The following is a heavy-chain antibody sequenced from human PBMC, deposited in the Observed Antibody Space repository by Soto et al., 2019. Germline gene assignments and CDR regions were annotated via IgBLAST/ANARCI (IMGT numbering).Heavy chain of an antibody. CDR1: GFSLSTLGMC. Sequence: VSGPTLVNPTQTLTLTCTFSGFSLSTLGMCVSWIRQPPGKALEWLALIDWDDDKYYSTSLETRLTISKDTSKNQVVLTMTNMDPVDTATYYCARTRSSSVAGDDYNMDVWGQGTTVTVSS. D-gene: IGHD6-19*01. J-gene: IGHJ6*02. CDR3: ARTRSSSVAGDDYNMDV. V-gene: IGHV2-70*01. CDR2: IDWDDDK.